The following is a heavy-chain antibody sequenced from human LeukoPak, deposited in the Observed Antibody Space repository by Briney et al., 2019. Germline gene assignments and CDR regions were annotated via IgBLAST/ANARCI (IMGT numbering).Heavy chain of an antibody. D-gene: IGHD3-10*01. J-gene: IGHJ2*01. Sequence: GGSLRLSCAASGFTFSDYSMTWIRQAPGEGLEWVSYISSSGSTIYYADSVKGRFTISRDNAKNSLYLQMNSLRAEDTAVYYCARELRVGTAFDLWGRGTLVTVSS. CDR3: ARELRVGTAFDL. CDR2: ISSSGSTI. V-gene: IGHV3-11*01. CDR1: GFTFSDYS.